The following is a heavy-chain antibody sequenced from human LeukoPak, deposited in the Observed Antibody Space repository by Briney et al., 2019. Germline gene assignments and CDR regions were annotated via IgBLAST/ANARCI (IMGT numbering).Heavy chain of an antibody. J-gene: IGHJ5*02. D-gene: IGHD3-3*01. V-gene: IGHV4-39*07. Sequence: SETLSLTCTVSGGSISSSSYYWGWIRQPPGKGLEWIGSIYYSGSTYYNPSLKSRVTISVDTSKNQFSLKLSSVTAADTAVYYCARDPGDFLQMFDPWGQGTLVTVSS. CDR3: ARDPGDFLQMFDP. CDR2: IYYSGST. CDR1: GGSISSSSYY.